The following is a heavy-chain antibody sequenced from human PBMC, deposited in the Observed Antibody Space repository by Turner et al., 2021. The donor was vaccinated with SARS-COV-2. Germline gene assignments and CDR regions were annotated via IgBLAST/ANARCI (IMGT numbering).Heavy chain of an antibody. CDR3: TQWLVTGY. V-gene: IGHV3-15*01. J-gene: IGHJ4*02. D-gene: IGHD6-19*01. CDR2: IKSKTDGGTK. CDR1: GFTFSNGW. Sequence: EVQLVESGGGLVEPGGSLRLSCAASGFTFSNGWMGWVRQAPGKGLELVCRIKSKTDGGTKDYAAPVKGRFTISRDDSKNTLYLQMNSLKTEDTAVYYCTQWLVTGYWGQGTLVTVSS.